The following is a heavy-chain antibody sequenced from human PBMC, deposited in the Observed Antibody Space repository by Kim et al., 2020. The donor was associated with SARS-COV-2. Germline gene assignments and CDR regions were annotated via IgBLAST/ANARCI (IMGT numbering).Heavy chain of an antibody. J-gene: IGHJ4*02. CDR2: ISGSGGST. Sequence: GGSLRLSCAASGFTFTTYAMSWVRQAPGKGLEWLSAISGSGGSTYYADSVKGRLTISRDNSKNTLYLQMNTLRAEDTAVYSCAREDVATATFFDYWGQGTLVTVSS. CDR1: GFTFTTYA. CDR3: AREDVATATFFDY. V-gene: IGHV3-23*01. D-gene: IGHD1-1*01.